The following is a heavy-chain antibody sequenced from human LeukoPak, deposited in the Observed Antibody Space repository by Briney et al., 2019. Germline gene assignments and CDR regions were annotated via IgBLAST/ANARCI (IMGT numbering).Heavy chain of an antibody. CDR1: GFTVSSNY. CDR2: IYSGGST. Sequence: GGSLRLSCAASGFTVSSNYMSWVRQAPGKGLEWVSVIYSGGSTYYADSVKGRFTISRDNSKNTLYLQMNSLRAEDTAVYYCAKLLGSGYYFSDAFDIWGQGTMVTVSS. CDR3: AKLLGSGYYFSDAFDI. V-gene: IGHV3-53*05. J-gene: IGHJ3*02. D-gene: IGHD3-22*01.